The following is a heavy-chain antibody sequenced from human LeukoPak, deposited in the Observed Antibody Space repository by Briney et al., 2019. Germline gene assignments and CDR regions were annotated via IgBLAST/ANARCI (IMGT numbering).Heavy chain of an antibody. CDR3: ARRGVPAAIAN. V-gene: IGHV4-39*01. Sequence: PSETLSLTCTVSGGSIISSGYFWGWIRQPPGKGLEWIGSCYYSGSTYYNPSLKSRITISVDTSKNQFSLRVFSVTAADTATYYCARRGVPAAIANWGQGTLLTVSS. CDR2: CYYSGST. D-gene: IGHD2-2*01. CDR1: GGSIISSGYF. J-gene: IGHJ4*02.